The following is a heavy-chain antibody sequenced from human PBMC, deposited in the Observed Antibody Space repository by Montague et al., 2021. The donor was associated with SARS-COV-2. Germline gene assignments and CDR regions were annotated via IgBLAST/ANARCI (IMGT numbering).Heavy chain of an antibody. J-gene: IGHJ3*02. CDR3: ARLRMTTVEKDAFDI. D-gene: IGHD4-23*01. CDR1: GGSFSGYY. V-gene: IGHV4-34*01. Sequence: SETLSLTCAVYGGSFSGYYWNWIRQPPGKGLEWIGEINHSGSTNYNPSLKSRVTISVDTSKNQFSLKLSSVTAADTAVYYCARLRMTTVEKDAFDIWGQGTMVTVSS. CDR2: INHSGST.